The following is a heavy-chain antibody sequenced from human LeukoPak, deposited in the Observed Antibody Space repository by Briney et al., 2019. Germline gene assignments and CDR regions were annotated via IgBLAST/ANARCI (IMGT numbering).Heavy chain of an antibody. D-gene: IGHD5-12*01. CDR2: FYTSGST. CDR1: GGSISSGNYY. J-gene: IGHJ4*02. V-gene: IGHV4-61*02. Sequence: KPSETLSLTCTVSGGSISSGNYYWSWIRQPAGKGLEWIGRFYTSGSTSYNPSLKSRITISVDTSKNQFSLKLSSVTAADTAVYYCARETIRAPGYIRYLDYWGQGALVTVSS. CDR3: ARETIRAPGYIRYLDY.